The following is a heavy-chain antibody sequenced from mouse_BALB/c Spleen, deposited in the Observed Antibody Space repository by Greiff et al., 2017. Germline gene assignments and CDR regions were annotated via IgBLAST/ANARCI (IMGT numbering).Heavy chain of an antibody. Sequence: EVHLVESGGGLVKPGGSLKLSCAASGFTFSSYAMSWVRQTPEKRLEWVASISSGGSTYYPDSVKGRFTISRDNARNILYLQMSSLRSEDTAMYYCARGGGYYVFDYWGQGTTLTVSS. V-gene: IGHV5-6-5*01. CDR1: GFTFSSYA. D-gene: IGHD2-3*01. J-gene: IGHJ2*01. CDR2: ISSGGST. CDR3: ARGGGYYVFDY.